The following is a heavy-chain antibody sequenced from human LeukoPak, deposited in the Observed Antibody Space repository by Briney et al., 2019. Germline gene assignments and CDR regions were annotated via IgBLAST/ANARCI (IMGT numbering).Heavy chain of an antibody. V-gene: IGHV4-4*07. CDR3: ARGTQWRPPYYHYYGMDV. CDR2: IYPSGST. Sequence: SETLCLACTVSGGSISNFYWNWIRQPAGKGLEWIGRIYPSGSTDYNPSLKSRVTMSVDTSKNHFSLKLSSVTAADTAVYYCARGTQWRPPYYHYYGMDVWGQGTTVTVSS. J-gene: IGHJ6*02. CDR1: GGSISNFY. D-gene: IGHD6-19*01.